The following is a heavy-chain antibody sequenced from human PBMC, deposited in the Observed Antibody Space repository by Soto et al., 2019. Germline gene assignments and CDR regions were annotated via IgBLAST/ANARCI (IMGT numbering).Heavy chain of an antibody. CDR3: TRALSGGPFDS. D-gene: IGHD2-15*01. J-gene: IGHJ4*02. V-gene: IGHV3-21*01. CDR2: ISRSSDHM. CDR1: GFIFSTYS. Sequence: EVQLVESGGGLVKPGGSLRLSCAASGFIFSTYSMNWVRQTPGKGLEWVSSISRSSDHMYYEDSVRGRFTISRDNAKNSPFRQMNSLRAEATAVYYCTRALSGGPFDSWGQGALVTVSS.